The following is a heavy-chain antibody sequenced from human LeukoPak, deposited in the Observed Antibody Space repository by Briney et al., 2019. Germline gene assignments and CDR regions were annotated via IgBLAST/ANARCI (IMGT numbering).Heavy chain of an antibody. V-gene: IGHV3-74*01. CDR1: GFSFSSYW. D-gene: IGHD6-13*01. Sequence: GGSLRLSCAASGFSFSSYWMSWVRQAPGKGLVWVSRINGDGSNTNYADSVKGRFTISRDNAKNTLYLQMNSLRAEDTAVYYCVRNLAAAAIWGQGTMVIVSS. CDR2: INGDGSNT. J-gene: IGHJ3*02. CDR3: VRNLAAAAI.